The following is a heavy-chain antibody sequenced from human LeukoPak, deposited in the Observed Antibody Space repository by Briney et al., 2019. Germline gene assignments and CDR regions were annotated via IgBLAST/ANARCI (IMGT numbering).Heavy chain of an antibody. Sequence: SVKLSCKASGGTFSSYAISWVRQPPGQGLEWMGGIIPIFGTANYAQKFQGRVTITTDESTSTAYMELSSLRSEDTAVYYWARAPGYCSGGSCYSDWFDPWGQGTLVTVSS. J-gene: IGHJ5*02. V-gene: IGHV1-69*05. CDR3: ARAPGYCSGGSCYSDWFDP. CDR2: IIPIFGTA. CDR1: GGTFSSYA. D-gene: IGHD2-15*01.